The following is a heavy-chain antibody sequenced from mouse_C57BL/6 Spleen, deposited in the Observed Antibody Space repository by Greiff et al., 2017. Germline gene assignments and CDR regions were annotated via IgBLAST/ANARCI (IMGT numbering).Heavy chain of an antibody. D-gene: IGHD1-1*01. CDR3: AALPLYDGSSYDWYFDV. J-gene: IGHJ1*03. CDR2: IHPNSGST. V-gene: IGHV1-64*01. Sequence: QVQLQQPGAELVKPGASVKLSCKASGYTFTSYWMHWVKQRPGQGLEWIGMIHPNSGSTNYNEKFKSKATLTVDKSSSTAYMQLSSLTSEDSAVYDCAALPLYDGSSYDWYFDVWGTGTTVTVSS. CDR1: GYTFTSYW.